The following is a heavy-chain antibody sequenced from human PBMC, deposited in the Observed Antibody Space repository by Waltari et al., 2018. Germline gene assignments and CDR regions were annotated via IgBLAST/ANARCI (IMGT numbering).Heavy chain of an antibody. D-gene: IGHD2-2*01. Sequence: QVQLVQSGAEVKRPGASVKVSCQTSGYTFTAYYPPGVRQAPGEGLAWMGWVNPDTGGTYCAQKFQDRVTMTRDTSTSTAYMDLNRLTSDDTAVYFCASYSSSFFPLDAFQIWGQGTMVTVSS. CDR2: VNPDTGGT. CDR3: ASYSSSFFPLDAFQI. CDR1: GYTFTAYY. J-gene: IGHJ3*02. V-gene: IGHV1-2*02.